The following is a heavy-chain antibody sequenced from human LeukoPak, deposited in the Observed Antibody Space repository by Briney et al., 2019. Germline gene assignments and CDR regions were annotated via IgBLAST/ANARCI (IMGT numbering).Heavy chain of an antibody. D-gene: IGHD3-16*01. CDR3: ARGAGVGSYVPFDF. Sequence: KSGGSLRLSCAASGFVFSRFSMYWVRQAPGRGLECVSSISNTGDHIYYADSLQGRFTISRDNAKNSLFLQMDSLRVDDTAIYYCARGAGVGSYVPFDFWGLGTLVAVSS. V-gene: IGHV3-21*06. J-gene: IGHJ4*02. CDR1: GFVFSRFS. CDR2: ISNTGDHI.